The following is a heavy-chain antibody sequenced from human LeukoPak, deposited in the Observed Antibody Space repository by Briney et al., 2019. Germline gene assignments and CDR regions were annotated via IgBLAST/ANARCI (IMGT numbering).Heavy chain of an antibody. CDR1: GFTFNNAW. CDR3: TSHAAFDP. Sequence: GGSLRLSCAASGFTFNNAWMNWVRQAPGKGLEWVGRIKSKNVGGTTDYAAPVKGRFTISRDDSKNTVYLQMNSLKIEDTAVYYCTSHAAFDPWGQGTLVTVS. J-gene: IGHJ5*02. CDR2: IKSKNVGGTT. V-gene: IGHV3-15*01.